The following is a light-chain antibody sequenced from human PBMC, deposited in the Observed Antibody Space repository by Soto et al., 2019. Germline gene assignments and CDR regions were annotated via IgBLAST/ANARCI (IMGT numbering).Light chain of an antibody. Sequence: EIALTQSPATLALSPGDTAPLSRRASQSVTSSLAWFQQKPGQSPRLLIRDVSRGSTAIPDGFSGSGSGTAFPLTICGLEPEDFAGYFCQQLTTWPTFGGGTKVEIK. CDR2: DVS. CDR3: QQLTTWPT. V-gene: IGKV3-11*01. CDR1: QSVTSS. J-gene: IGKJ4*01.